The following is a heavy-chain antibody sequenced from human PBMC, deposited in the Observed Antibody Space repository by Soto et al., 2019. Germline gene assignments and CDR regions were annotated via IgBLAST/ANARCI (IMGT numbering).Heavy chain of an antibody. D-gene: IGHD2-15*01. V-gene: IGHV3-23*01. CDR1: GFTFSSYA. J-gene: IGHJ6*02. CDR2: ISVSGGNT. CDR3: AKGGDDCSGGTCYYYYYGMDV. Sequence: EVQLLESGGGLVQPGGSLRLSCAASGFTFSSYAMSWVRQAPGKGLEWFPAISVSGGNTYYGDSVKGRFTISRDNSKNTLSLQMNSLRAEDTAVYYCAKGGDDCSGGTCYYYYYGMDVWGQGTTVTVSS.